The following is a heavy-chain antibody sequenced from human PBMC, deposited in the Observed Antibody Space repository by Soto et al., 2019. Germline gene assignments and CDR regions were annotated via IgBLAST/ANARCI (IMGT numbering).Heavy chain of an antibody. J-gene: IGHJ5*02. CDR2: VYTSGYS. Sequence: VQLQESGPGLVKPSETLSLICTVSGGSISSDYLSWIRQPAGKGLEWIGRVYTSGYSNSNPSLKSRVTMSVDTSKKQFSLNLSSVTAADTAVYYCAREPTTAGTVNWCDPWGQGTLVTVSS. CDR1: GGSISSDY. CDR3: AREPTTAGTVNWCDP. D-gene: IGHD6-13*01. V-gene: IGHV4-4*07.